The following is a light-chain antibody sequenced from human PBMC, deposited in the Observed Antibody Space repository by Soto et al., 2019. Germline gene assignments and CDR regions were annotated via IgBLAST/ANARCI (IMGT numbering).Light chain of an antibody. J-gene: IGLJ2*01. Sequence: QSALTQPPSVSGAPGQRVTISCTGSSSNIGAGYDVHWYQQLPGTAPKLLIYVNSNRPSGVPDRFSGSKSGTSASLAITGLQAEDEVDYYCQSYDSSLSAVVFGGGTKLTVL. CDR1: SSNIGAGYD. CDR3: QSYDSSLSAVV. CDR2: VNS. V-gene: IGLV1-40*01.